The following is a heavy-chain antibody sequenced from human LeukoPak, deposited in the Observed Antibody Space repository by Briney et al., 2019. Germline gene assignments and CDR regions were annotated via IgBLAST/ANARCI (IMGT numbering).Heavy chain of an antibody. CDR1: GGSISSYY. CDR2: IYYSGST. V-gene: IGHV4-59*01. CDR3: ARDQRIQLWSPPNYYYYYGMDV. J-gene: IGHJ6*02. D-gene: IGHD5-18*01. Sequence: SETLSLTCTVSGGSISSYYWSWIRQPPGKGLEWIGYIYYSGSTNYNPSLKSRVTISVDTSKNQFSLKLSSVTAADTAVYYCARDQRIQLWSPPNYYYYYGMDVWGQGTTVTVSS.